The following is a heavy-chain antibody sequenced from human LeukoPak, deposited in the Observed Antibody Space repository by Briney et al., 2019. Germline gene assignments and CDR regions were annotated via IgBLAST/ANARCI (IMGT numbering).Heavy chain of an antibody. CDR1: GGSFSGYY. CDR3: ARGHYSRREKDY. CDR2: INHSGST. J-gene: IGHJ4*02. V-gene: IGHV4-34*01. Sequence: PSETLSLTCAVYGGSFSGYYWSWIRQPPGKGLEWIGEINHSGSTNYNPSLRSRVTISVDTSKNQFSLKLSSVTAADTAVYYCARGHYSRREKDYWGQGTLVTVSS. D-gene: IGHD6-13*01.